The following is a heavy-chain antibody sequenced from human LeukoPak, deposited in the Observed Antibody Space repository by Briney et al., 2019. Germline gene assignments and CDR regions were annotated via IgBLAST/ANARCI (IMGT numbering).Heavy chain of an antibody. CDR3: ATGSTAGTFGTAKYYFDY. D-gene: IGHD6-19*01. J-gene: IGHJ4*02. CDR1: GRSFSGYY. CDR2: INHSGST. Sequence: SETLSLTCAVYGRSFSGYYWSWIRQPPGKGLEWIGEINHSGSTNYNPSLKSRVTISVDTSKNQFSLKLSSVTAADTAVYYCATGSTAGTFGTAKYYFDYWGQGTLVTVSS. V-gene: IGHV4-34*01.